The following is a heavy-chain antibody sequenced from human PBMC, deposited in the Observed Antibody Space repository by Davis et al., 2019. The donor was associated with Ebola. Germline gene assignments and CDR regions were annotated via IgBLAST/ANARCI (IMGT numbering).Heavy chain of an antibody. J-gene: IGHJ4*02. D-gene: IGHD3-22*01. CDR2: IRSKAYGGTT. CDR1: GFTFSSYW. CDR3: ARVTYYYDSSGYYLTDY. Sequence: GESLKISCAASGFTFSSYWMSWVRQAPGKGLEWVGFIRSKAYGGTTEYAASVKGRFTISRDDSKNSLYLQMNSLKTEDTAVYYCARVTYYYDSSGYYLTDYWGQGTLVTVSS. V-gene: IGHV3-49*04.